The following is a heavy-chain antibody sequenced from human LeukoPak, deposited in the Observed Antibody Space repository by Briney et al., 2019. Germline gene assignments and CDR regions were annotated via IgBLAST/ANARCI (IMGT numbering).Heavy chain of an antibody. CDR2: ISGDGTIT. J-gene: IGHJ5*02. V-gene: IGHV3-43*02. CDR3: ARDPGRVRIQNWFDP. D-gene: IGHD1-26*01. CDR1: GLNLDAYA. Sequence: GGSLRLSCAASGLNLDAYAMHWVRQAPGKGLEWVSLISGDGTITYYADSVKGRFTISRDNSKNTLYLQMNSLRAEDTAVYYCARDPGRVRIQNWFDPWGQGTLVTVSS.